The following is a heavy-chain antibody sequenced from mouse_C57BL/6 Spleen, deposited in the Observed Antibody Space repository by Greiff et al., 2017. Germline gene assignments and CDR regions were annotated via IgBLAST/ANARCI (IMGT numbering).Heavy chain of an antibody. V-gene: IGHV14-4*01. CDR2: IDPENGDT. CDR3: TTNWDGDWFAY. Sequence: VQLKQSGAELVRPGASVKLSCTASGFNIKDDYMHWVKQRPEQGLEWIGWIDPENGDTEYASKFQGKATITADTSSNTAYLQLSSLTSEDTAVYYCTTNWDGDWFAYWGQGTLVTVSA. CDR1: GFNIKDDY. J-gene: IGHJ3*01. D-gene: IGHD4-1*01.